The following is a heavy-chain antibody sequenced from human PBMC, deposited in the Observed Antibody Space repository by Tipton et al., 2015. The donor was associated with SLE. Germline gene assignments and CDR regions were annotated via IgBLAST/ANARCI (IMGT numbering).Heavy chain of an antibody. CDR2: INHSGST. Sequence: TLSLTCAVYGGSFSGYYWSWIRQPPGKGLEWIGEINHSGSTNYNPSLKSRVTISVDTSKNQFSLKLSSVTAADTAVYYCARQYDFWSGYHDYWGQGTLVTVSS. D-gene: IGHD3-3*01. V-gene: IGHV4-34*01. CDR1: GGSFSGYY. CDR3: ARQYDFWSGYHDY. J-gene: IGHJ4*02.